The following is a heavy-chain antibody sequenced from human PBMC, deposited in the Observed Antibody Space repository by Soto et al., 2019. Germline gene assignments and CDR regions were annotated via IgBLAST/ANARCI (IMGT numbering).Heavy chain of an antibody. CDR2: IYPSDSDT. V-gene: IGHV5-51*01. CDR1: GYNFAGYW. D-gene: IGHD3-3*01. Sequence: GESLKISCKGSGYNFAGYWIAWVRQMPGKGLELMGIIYPSDSDTRYRPSFQGQVTISADKSISSAYLQWSSLRASDTAMYYCARGGVSTRNFDYWGKGAPVTAS. CDR3: ARGGVSTRNFDY. J-gene: IGHJ4*02.